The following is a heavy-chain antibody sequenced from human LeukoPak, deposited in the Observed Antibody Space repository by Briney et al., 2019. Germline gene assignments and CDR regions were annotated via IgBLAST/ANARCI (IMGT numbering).Heavy chain of an antibody. D-gene: IGHD1-26*01. CDR2: FSGSGGST. Sequence: GGSLRLSCAASGFTFSSYEMHWVRQAPGKGLEWVSAFSGSGGSTYYADSVKGRFTISRDDSKNTLYLQMNSLRAEDTAVYYCARSGRSRFDYWGQGTLVTVSS. CDR1: GFTFSSYE. J-gene: IGHJ4*02. CDR3: ARSGRSRFDY. V-gene: IGHV3-23*01.